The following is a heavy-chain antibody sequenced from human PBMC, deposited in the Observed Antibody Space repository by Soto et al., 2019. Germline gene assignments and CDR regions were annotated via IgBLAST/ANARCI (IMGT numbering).Heavy chain of an antibody. CDR2: IYYSGST. CDR3: ARAGKYGSDIEYFQP. CDR1: GGSISSGGHY. V-gene: IGHV4-31*03. D-gene: IGHD3-10*01. J-gene: IGHJ1*01. Sequence: QEQLQESGPGLVKPSQTLSLTCTVSGGSISSGGHYYNWIRQHPGKGLEWIGYIYYSGSTYYNPSLKGRVTILIDTSKNLFSPHLSSVTAADTAEYYCARAGKYGSDIEYFQPWGQGTLVTVSS.